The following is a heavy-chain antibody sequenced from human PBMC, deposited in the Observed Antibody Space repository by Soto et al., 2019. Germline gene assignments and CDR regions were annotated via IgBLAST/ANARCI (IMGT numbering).Heavy chain of an antibody. D-gene: IGHD3-22*01. CDR3: GGSITVILS. CDR1: GGSISRYY. V-gene: IGHV4-59*01. Sequence: SETLSLTCTVAGGSISRYYWSWIRQPPGKGLEWIGYVYYSWSTNYNPALKGRVTISVDTPKKHFSRLPSSVSAADTAVTICGGSITVILSWCQGILFTVSS. CDR2: VYYSWST. J-gene: IGHJ4*02.